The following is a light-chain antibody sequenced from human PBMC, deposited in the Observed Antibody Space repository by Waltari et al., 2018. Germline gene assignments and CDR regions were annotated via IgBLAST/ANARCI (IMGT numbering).Light chain of an antibody. CDR3: MIWHSSTSVL. J-gene: IGLJ3*02. Sequence: QAVQTQPSSLSASPGASASLTCTLRSGLDVGLYRIYWYQQKPGSPPQYLLRYRSDSDKQLGSGVPSRFSGSKDASANAGILLISGLQSEDEADYYCMIWHSSTSVLFGGGTKLTVL. CDR2: YRSDSDK. CDR1: SGLDVGLYR. V-gene: IGLV5-45*03.